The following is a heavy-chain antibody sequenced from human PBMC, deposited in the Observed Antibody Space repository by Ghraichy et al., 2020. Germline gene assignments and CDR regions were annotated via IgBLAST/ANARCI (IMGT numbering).Heavy chain of an antibody. Sequence: SETLALTCTVSGGSISSSSYYWGWIRQPPGKGLEWIGSIYYSGSTYYNPSLKSRVTISVDTSKNQFSLKLSSVTAADTAVYYCARQVLTVTTRSYWYFDLWDRGTLVTVSS. V-gene: IGHV4-39*01. D-gene: IGHD4-17*01. CDR1: GGSISSSSYY. J-gene: IGHJ2*01. CDR3: ARQVLTVTTRSYWYFDL. CDR2: IYYSGST.